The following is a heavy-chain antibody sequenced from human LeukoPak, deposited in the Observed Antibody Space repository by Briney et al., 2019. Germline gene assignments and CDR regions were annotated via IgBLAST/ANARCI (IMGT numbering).Heavy chain of an antibody. D-gene: IGHD3-3*01. CDR3: AKVDGDNYDFWSGYDYYYDYMDV. V-gene: IGHV3-48*01. CDR2: ISSGSSTI. CDR1: GFTFSSYR. Sequence: GGSLRLSCAASGFTFSSYRMNWVRQAPGKGLEWVSYISSGSSTIYYADSVKGRFTISRDNAKNSLYLQMNSLRAEGTAVYYCAKVDGDNYDFWSGYDYYYDYMDVWGKGTTVTVSS. J-gene: IGHJ6*03.